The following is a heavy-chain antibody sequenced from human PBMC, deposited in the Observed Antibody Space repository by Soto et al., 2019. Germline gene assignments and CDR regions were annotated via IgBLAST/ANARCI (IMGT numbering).Heavy chain of an antibody. CDR3: GRQIWSYGQIDH. Sequence: QVQLQESGPGLVKPSETLSLTCTVSGGSISNYYWSWIRQPAEKGLEWIGHIYTSGSTNHNSSLKSRVTLSVDTSKKQFSLKLSSVTAADTAVYYCGRQIWSYGQIDHWGQGTLVTVSS. V-gene: IGHV4-4*07. CDR2: IYTSGST. J-gene: IGHJ4*02. D-gene: IGHD5-18*01. CDR1: GGSISNYY.